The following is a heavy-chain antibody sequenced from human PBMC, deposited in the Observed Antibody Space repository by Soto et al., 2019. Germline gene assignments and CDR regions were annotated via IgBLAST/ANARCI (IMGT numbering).Heavy chain of an antibody. CDR3: AQRTPRVPGGY. CDR2: IYWDDDK. J-gene: IGHJ4*02. CDR1: GVSPQTSGGG. V-gene: IGHV2-5*02. Sequence: SGPSPVKPTPTPTPTCTLSGVSPQTSGGGVGWVRQPPGKALEWLALIYWDDDKRYSPSLKSRLTITKDTSKNQVVLTMTNMDPVDTATYYCAQRTPRVPGGYWGQGTPVTVSS.